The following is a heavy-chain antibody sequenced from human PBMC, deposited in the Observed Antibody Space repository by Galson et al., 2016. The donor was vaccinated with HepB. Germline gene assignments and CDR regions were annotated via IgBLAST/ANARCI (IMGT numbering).Heavy chain of an antibody. Sequence: SLRLSCAGSRFTFSSHGMHWVRQAPGKGLEWVTFISYDGSNKYYADSVKGRFTISRDNSNNTLYLLMNSLRAEDTAVYYCAGNSIGVGSGWPRGASDIWGQGTMVTVSS. CDR2: ISYDGSNK. V-gene: IGHV3-30*03. CDR1: RFTFSSHG. CDR3: AGNSIGVGSGWPRGASDI. D-gene: IGHD6-19*01. J-gene: IGHJ3*02.